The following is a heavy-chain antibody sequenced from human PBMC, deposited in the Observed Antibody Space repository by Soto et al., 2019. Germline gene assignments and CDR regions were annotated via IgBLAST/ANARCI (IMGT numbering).Heavy chain of an antibody. D-gene: IGHD3-16*01. CDR3: ARGMGAADY. CDR1: AGSISDNFW. CDR2: MYHSGNT. J-gene: IGHJ4*02. V-gene: IGHV4-4*02. Sequence: QVQLQESGPGLVKSSGTLTLTCSVSAGSISDNFWWGWGRQAPGKGLEWIGEMYHSGNTGYNPSLKSRIPISLDTSKSQFSLILTSVPAADTAVYYCARGMGAADYGGQGNLVTISS.